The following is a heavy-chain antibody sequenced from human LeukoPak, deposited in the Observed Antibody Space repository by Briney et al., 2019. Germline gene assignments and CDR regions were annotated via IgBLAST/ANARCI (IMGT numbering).Heavy chain of an antibody. J-gene: IGHJ4*02. D-gene: IGHD5-12*01. V-gene: IGHV3-30*04. CDR3: ATNSGYDWGLDY. Sequence: PGGSLRLSCAASGFTFSSYAMHWVRQAPGKGLEWVAVISYDGSNKYYADSVKGRFTISRDNSKNTLYLQMNSLRAEDTAVYYCATNSGYDWGLDYWGQGTLVTVSS. CDR2: ISYDGSNK. CDR1: GFTFSSYA.